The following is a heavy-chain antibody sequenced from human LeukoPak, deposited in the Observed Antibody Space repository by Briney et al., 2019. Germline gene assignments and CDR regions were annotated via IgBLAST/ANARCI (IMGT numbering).Heavy chain of an antibody. Sequence: PSETLSLTCAVSGGSISSSNWWSWVRQPPGKGLEWIGEIYHSGSTNYNPSLKSRVTISVDKSKNQFSLKLSSVTAADTAVYYCARVGGEGIAVAGNFDYWGQGTLVTVSS. J-gene: IGHJ4*02. V-gene: IGHV4-4*02. CDR1: GGSISSSNW. D-gene: IGHD6-19*01. CDR2: IYHSGST. CDR3: ARVGGEGIAVAGNFDY.